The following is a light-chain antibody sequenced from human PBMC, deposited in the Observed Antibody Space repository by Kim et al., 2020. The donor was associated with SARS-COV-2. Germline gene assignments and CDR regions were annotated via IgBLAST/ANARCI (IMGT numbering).Light chain of an antibody. Sequence: PPGERAPLSCRASQSVRSSYLAWYQQKPGQAPRLLMFDAFTRATGIPDRFSGSGSGTDFTLTINRVEPEDFAVYYCQQYGSAPFTFGPGTKVDIK. J-gene: IGKJ3*01. CDR1: QSVRSSY. V-gene: IGKV3-20*01. CDR3: QQYGSAPFT. CDR2: DAF.